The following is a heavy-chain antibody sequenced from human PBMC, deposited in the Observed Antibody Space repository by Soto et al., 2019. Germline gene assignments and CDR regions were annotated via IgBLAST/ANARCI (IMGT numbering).Heavy chain of an antibody. CDR2: INAGTGNT. V-gene: IGHV1-3*05. CDR1: GYTFPTYA. Sequence: QVQLVQSGAEEKKPGASVKVSCKASGYTFPTYAIHWVRQAPGQRLEWMGWINAGTGNTKYSQKFLGRVALTSDTSATTAFMELSSLTSEDTAVYYCAREEYYYDTGGFSLDSWGQGALVTVSS. D-gene: IGHD3-22*01. J-gene: IGHJ4*02. CDR3: AREEYYYDTGGFSLDS.